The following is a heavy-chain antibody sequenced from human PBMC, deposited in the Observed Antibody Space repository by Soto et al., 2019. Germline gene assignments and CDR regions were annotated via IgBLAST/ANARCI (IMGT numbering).Heavy chain of an antibody. CDR3: AKGRGGSGSLTPRVDL. D-gene: IGHD3-10*01. CDR1: GFTFNNYA. CDR2: ISGGGDTT. J-gene: IGHJ4*02. V-gene: IGHV3-23*01. Sequence: EVQLLESGGGVVQPGGSLRLSCAASGFTFNNYAMSWVRQAPGKGLEWVSAISGGGDTTSYADSVKGRFTVSIDGSNNTLYLKLSSLRAEDTAVYYCAKGRGGSGSLTPRVDLWGQGTLVTVSS.